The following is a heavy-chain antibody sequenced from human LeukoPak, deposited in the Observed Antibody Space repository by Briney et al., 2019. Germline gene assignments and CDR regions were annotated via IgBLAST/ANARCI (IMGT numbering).Heavy chain of an antibody. CDR2: ISRSSSYI. CDR3: ARKGYSGYHEFDP. J-gene: IGHJ5*02. Sequence: GGSLRLSCAASGFTFSSYSMNWVRQAPGKGLEWVSSISRSSSYIYYADSVKGRFTISRDNAKNSLYLQMNSLRAEDTAVYYCARKGYSGYHEFDPWGQGTLVTVSS. D-gene: IGHD5-12*01. CDR1: GFTFSSYS. V-gene: IGHV3-21*01.